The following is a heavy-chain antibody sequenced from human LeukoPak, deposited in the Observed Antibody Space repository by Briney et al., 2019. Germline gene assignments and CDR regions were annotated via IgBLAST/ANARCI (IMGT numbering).Heavy chain of an antibody. D-gene: IGHD4-17*01. CDR1: GFTFNTYA. V-gene: IGHV3-23*01. Sequence: GGSLRLSCAGSGFTFNTYAMSWVRQAPGKGLEWVSGITGTGGNTYYADSVKGRFTISRVNSKNTLYLQMNSLRADDTAVYYCAKRRHDYGDYYYMDVWGKGTTVTVSS. J-gene: IGHJ6*03. CDR3: AKRRHDYGDYYYMDV. CDR2: ITGTGGNT.